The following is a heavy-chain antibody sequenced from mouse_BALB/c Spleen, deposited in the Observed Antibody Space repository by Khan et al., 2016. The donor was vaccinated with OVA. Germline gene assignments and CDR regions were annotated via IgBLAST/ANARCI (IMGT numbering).Heavy chain of an antibody. CDR2: INPSTGYT. Sequence: VQLQQSGAELAKPGASVKMSCKASGYTFTSYWMHWVKQRPGQGLEWIGYINPSTGYTEYNQKFTDKATLTADKSSSTAYMQLSSLTSEDSAVYYCANDGSSAAWFTYWGQGTLVTVSA. D-gene: IGHD1-1*01. V-gene: IGHV1-7*01. CDR1: GYTFTSYW. CDR3: ANDGSSAAWFTY. J-gene: IGHJ3*01.